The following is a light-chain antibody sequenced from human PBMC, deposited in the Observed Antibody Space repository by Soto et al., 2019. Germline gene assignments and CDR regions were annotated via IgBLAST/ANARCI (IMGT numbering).Light chain of an antibody. CDR3: QQYNSYSET. CDR1: QSISSC. Sequence: DIQMTQSPSTLSPSVGDGVTITFRASQSISSCLAWYQQKPGKAPKLLIYKASSLASGVPSRFSGSGSGTEFTLTISSLQPDDFATYYCQQYNSYSETFGQGTKVDIK. J-gene: IGKJ1*01. CDR2: KAS. V-gene: IGKV1-5*03.